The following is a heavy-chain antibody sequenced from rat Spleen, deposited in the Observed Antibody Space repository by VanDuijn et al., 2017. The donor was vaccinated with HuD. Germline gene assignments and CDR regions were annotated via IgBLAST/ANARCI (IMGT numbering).Heavy chain of an antibody. V-gene: IGHV5-7*01. CDR3: ARLTTVVDSFDY. D-gene: IGHD1-1*01. J-gene: IGHJ2*01. CDR2: ISYDGSST. CDR1: GFTFSDYY. Sequence: EVQLVESGGGLVQPGRSLKLSCAASGFTFSDYYMAWVRQAPKKGLEWVATISYDGSSTYYRDSVKGRFSISRDNAKSSLYLQMNSLTSEDTATYYCARLTTVVDSFDYWGQGVMVTVSS.